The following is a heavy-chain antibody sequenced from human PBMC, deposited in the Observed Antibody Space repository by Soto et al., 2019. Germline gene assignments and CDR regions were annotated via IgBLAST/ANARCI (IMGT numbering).Heavy chain of an antibody. J-gene: IGHJ3*02. V-gene: IGHV1-46*01. D-gene: IGHD3-10*01. CDR1: GYTFTSHS. CDR2: IKPSGGRR. CDR3: SRDLGPVVLYTFDI. Sequence: ASVKVSCKASGYTFTSHSSHWVRQVPGQGLEWLGIIKPSGGRRSYAQKFQGRVTLTRDTPTSTLYMELSSLRSEDTAVYSCSRDLGPVVLYTFDIWSQGTIVTVSS.